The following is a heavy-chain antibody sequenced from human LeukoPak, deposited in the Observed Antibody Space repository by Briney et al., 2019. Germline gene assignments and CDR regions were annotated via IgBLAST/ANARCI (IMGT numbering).Heavy chain of an antibody. CDR2: ISGSGDNA. V-gene: IGHV3-23*01. J-gene: IGHJ4*02. Sequence: GGSLRLSCVASGFTLSTFAMSWVRQTPGKGLEWVLAISGSGDNADYADSMKGRFTISRDNPKNTLYLQMNSLRAEDTAVYYCAKGDAAMDYWGQGTLVTVSS. CDR3: AKGDAAMDY. D-gene: IGHD5-18*01. CDR1: GFTLSTFA.